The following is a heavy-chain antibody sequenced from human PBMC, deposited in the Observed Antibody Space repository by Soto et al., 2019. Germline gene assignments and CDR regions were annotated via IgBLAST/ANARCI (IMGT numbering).Heavy chain of an antibody. CDR2: LSSTGRAT. CDR3: AKDLGIYMGTTDFDS. CDR1: GFTFTNYA. V-gene: IGHV3-23*01. D-gene: IGHD1-7*01. Sequence: EAQLLESGGGLVQPGGSLRLSCVGTGFTFTNYAMTWVRQAPGKGLEWVSSLSSTGRATYYAASVKDRFTISRDNSRNTLFLQMTNLRAGDTAIYYCAKDLGIYMGTTDFDSWGQVTLVTVSS. J-gene: IGHJ4*02.